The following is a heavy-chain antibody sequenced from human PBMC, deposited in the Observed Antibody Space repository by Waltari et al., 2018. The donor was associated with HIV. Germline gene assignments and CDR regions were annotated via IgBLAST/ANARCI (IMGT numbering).Heavy chain of an antibody. D-gene: IGHD3-22*01. V-gene: IGHV4-38-2*01. Sequence: QVHLQESGPGLVKPSETLSLTCAVSGHSIRTGFYWTWIRQPPGKGLEWIATIYHNGNTYYSPSLRNRVTVSVDTFKNQVSLNLTSVTAADTAVYHCASSTNIIVVPPKFFFDKWGPGTLVTVSS. CDR3: ASSTNIIVVPPKFFFDK. CDR1: GHSIRTGFY. CDR2: IYHNGNT. J-gene: IGHJ4*02.